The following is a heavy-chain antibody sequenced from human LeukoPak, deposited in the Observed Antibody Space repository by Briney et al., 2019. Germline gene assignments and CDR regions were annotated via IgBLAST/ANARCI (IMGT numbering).Heavy chain of an antibody. D-gene: IGHD2-2*01. CDR3: ASSPDCSSTSCYLEVEYFQH. J-gene: IGHJ1*01. Sequence: GGSLRLSCAASGFTFSRYGMHWVRQTPGKGLEWVAVISYDASNKYYADSVKGRFTISRDNSKNTLYLQMNSLRAEDTAVYYCASSPDCSSTSCYLEVEYFQHWGQGTLVTVSS. V-gene: IGHV3-30*03. CDR2: ISYDASNK. CDR1: GFTFSRYG.